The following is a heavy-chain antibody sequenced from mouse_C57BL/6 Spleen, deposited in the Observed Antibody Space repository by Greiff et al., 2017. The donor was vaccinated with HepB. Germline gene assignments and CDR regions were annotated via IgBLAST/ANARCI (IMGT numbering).Heavy chain of an antibody. CDR1: GFSLTSYA. CDR3: ARITTVVAYAMDY. J-gene: IGHJ4*01. Sequence: VKLVESGPGLVAPSQSLSITCTVSGFSLTSYAISWVRQPPRKGLEWLGVIWTGGGTNYNSALKSRLSISKDNSKSQVFLKMNSLQTDDTARYYCARITTVVAYAMDYWGQGTSVTVSS. D-gene: IGHD1-1*01. V-gene: IGHV2-9-1*01. CDR2: IWTGGGT.